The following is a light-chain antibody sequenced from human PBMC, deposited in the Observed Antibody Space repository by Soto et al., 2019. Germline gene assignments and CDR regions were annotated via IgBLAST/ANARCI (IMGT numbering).Light chain of an antibody. V-gene: IGLV2-18*01. J-gene: IGLJ1*01. CDR2: EVS. CDR3: SLYTSSSTYV. Sequence: QSALTQPPSVSGSPGQSVAISCTGTSSDVAAYNRVSWFQQSPGTAPKLLIYEVSNRPSGFPDSFSGSKSGNTASLTISGLQAEDEADYYCSLYTSSSTYVFGTGTKLTVL. CDR1: SSDVAAYNR.